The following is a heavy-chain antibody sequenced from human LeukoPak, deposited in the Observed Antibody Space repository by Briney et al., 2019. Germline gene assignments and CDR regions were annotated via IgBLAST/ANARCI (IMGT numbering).Heavy chain of an antibody. CDR3: EKVGYHAGAREVSWGYSYYMDV. Sequence: GGSLRLSCAASGFTFSSYAMSWVRQAPGKGLEWVSAVSGSGGRTYHADSVKGRFPISRDNSQNTLYLQMKSLRAEDTAVYYCEKVGYHAGAREVSWGYSYYMDVSGTGTPVTVSS. V-gene: IGHV3-23*01. CDR1: GFTFSSYA. J-gene: IGHJ6*03. D-gene: IGHD1-26*01. CDR2: VSGSGGRT.